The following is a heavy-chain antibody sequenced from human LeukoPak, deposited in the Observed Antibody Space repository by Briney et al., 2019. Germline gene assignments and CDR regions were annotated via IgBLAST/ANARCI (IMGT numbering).Heavy chain of an antibody. Sequence: SETLSLTCAVYGGSFSGYYWSWIRQPPGKGLEWTGEINHSGSTNYNPSLKSRVTISVDTSKNQFSLKLSSVTAADTAVYYCARGYRLLRYYYGSGSYLDYWGQGTLVTVSS. CDR1: GGSFSGYY. J-gene: IGHJ4*02. CDR3: ARGYRLLRYYYGSGSYLDY. V-gene: IGHV4-34*01. CDR2: INHSGST. D-gene: IGHD3-10*01.